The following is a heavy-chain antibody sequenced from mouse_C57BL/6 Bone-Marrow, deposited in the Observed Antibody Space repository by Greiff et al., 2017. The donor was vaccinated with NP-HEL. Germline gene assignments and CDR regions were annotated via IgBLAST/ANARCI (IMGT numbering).Heavy chain of an antibody. V-gene: IGHV12-3*01. CDR1: GFPITSGYY. CDR2: ITHSGET. J-gene: IGHJ4*01. D-gene: IGHD4-1*02. Sequence: VHLVESGPGLVKPSQSLFLTCSITGFPITSGYYWIWIRQSPGKPLEWMGYITHSGETFYNPSLQSPISFTRETSKNQFFLQLNSVTTEDTAMYYCAGVSTGDYAMDYWGQGTSVTVSS. CDR3: AGVSTGDYAMDY.